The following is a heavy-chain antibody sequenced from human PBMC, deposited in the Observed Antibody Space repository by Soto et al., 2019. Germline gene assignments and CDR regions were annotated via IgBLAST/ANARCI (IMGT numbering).Heavy chain of an antibody. V-gene: IGHV4-39*07. CDR1: GGSISSSSYY. J-gene: IGHJ6*02. CDR2: IYYSGST. Sequence: SETLSLTCTVSGGSISSSSYYWGWIRQPPGKGLEWIGSIYYSGSTYYNPSLKSRVTISVDTSKNQFSLKLSSVTAADTAVYYCARDPPRGSGMHYYYGMDVWGQGTTVTVSS. D-gene: IGHD6-25*01. CDR3: ARDPPRGSGMHYYYGMDV.